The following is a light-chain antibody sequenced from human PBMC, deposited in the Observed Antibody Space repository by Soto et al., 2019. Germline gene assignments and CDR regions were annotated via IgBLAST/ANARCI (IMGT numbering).Light chain of an antibody. CDR3: QQNNRYPLT. CDR2: KAS. CDR1: QSISGW. J-gene: IGKJ4*01. Sequence: DIQMTQSPSTLSASVGDRVTITCRARQSISGWLAWYQQEPGKAPKLLIYKASSLESGVPSRFRGSGSGTESTITISSMQPDDFAKYICQQNNRYPLTFGGGTKMEIK. V-gene: IGKV1-5*03.